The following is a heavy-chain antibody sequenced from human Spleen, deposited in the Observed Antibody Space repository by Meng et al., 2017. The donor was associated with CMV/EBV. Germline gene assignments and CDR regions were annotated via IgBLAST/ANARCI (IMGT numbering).Heavy chain of an antibody. D-gene: IGHD3-22*01. CDR2: IRGPGGGT. V-gene: IGHV3-23*01. CDR3: AKDGLKDSSGYYPTPFDY. CDR1: FTFSNYA. J-gene: IGHJ4*02. Sequence: FTFSNYAMGWVRQAPGKGLEWVSVIRGPGGGTYYADSVKGRFTISRDNSKNTLFLQMNSLIAEDTAVYYCAKDGLKDSSGYYPTPFDYWGQGTLVTVSS.